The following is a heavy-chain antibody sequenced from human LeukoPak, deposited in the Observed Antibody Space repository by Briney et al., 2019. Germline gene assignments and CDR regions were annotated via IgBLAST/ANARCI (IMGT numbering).Heavy chain of an antibody. D-gene: IGHD6-19*01. V-gene: IGHV4-59*12. CDR3: ARDRSSGWYGDAFDI. CDR1: GGSIRSYY. CDR2: IYYSGST. J-gene: IGHJ3*02. Sequence: SETLSLTCTVSGGSIRSYYWSWIRQPPGKGLEWIGFIYYSGSTNYNPSLKSRVTISVDTSKNQFSLKLSSVTAADTAVYYCARDRSSGWYGDAFDIWGQGTMVTVSS.